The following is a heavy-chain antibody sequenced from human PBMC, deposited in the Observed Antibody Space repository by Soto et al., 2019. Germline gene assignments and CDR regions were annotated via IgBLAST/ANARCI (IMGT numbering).Heavy chain of an antibody. CDR2: IIPIFGTA. CDR1: GYTFTSYA. D-gene: IGHD3-22*01. V-gene: IGHV1-69*13. CDR3: ASAPPVGYGSSAYPVACGS. J-gene: IGHJ3*02. Sequence: GASVKVSCKASGYTFTSYAMHWVRQAPGQRLEWMGGIIPIFGTANYVQKFQGRVTISADGSTSTAYMELSRLRSEDTALYYCASAPPVGYGSSAYPVACGSWGQRTMVTV.